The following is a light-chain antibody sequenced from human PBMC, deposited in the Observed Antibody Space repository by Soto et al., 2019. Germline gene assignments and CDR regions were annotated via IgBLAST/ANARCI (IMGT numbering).Light chain of an antibody. CDR3: QQRDTWPIT. J-gene: IGKJ5*01. CDR2: DAS. CDR1: QSVTRY. V-gene: IGKV3-11*01. Sequence: EIVMTQSPATLSVSPGERATLSCRATQSVTRYLAWYHQKPGQAPRCLNFDASNRATGDPARFSGSESGTDDTLTISSLEPENFAVYYCQQRDTWPITFGQGTRLEIK.